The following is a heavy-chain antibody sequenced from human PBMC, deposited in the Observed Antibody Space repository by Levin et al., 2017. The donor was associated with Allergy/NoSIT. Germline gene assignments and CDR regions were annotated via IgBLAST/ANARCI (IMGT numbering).Heavy chain of an antibody. CDR3: ARAGYSGTYLDY. J-gene: IGHJ4*02. CDR1: GYTFIGYH. V-gene: IGHV1-2*02. Sequence: ASVKVSCKASGYTFIGYHMHWVRQAPGQGLEWMGWINPNRGGTNYAQKFQGRVSITRDTSINTAYMDLRGLSSDDTAVYYCARAGYSGTYLDYWGQGMLVTVSS. D-gene: IGHD1-26*01. CDR2: INPNRGGT.